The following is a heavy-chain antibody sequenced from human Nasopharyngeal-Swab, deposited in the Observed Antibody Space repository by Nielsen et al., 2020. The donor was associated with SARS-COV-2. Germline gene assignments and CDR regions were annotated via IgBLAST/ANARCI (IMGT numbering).Heavy chain of an antibody. CDR3: ARALYDSSPNWFDP. J-gene: IGHJ5*02. D-gene: IGHD3-22*01. V-gene: IGHV4-61*02. Sequence: SETLSLTCTVSGGSISSSSYYWSWIRQPAGKGLEWIGRIYTSGSTNYNPSLKSRVTISVDTSKNQFSLKLSSVTAADTAVYYCARALYDSSPNWFDPWGQGTLVTVSS. CDR1: GGSISSSSYY. CDR2: IYTSGST.